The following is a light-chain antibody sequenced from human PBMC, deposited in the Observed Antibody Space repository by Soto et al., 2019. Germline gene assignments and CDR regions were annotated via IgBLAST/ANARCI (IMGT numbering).Light chain of an antibody. Sequence: DIQMTQSPSSLSASVGDRVTITCRASQTISSYLNWYQQKPGKAPKLLIYAASRLQTGVPSRFSGSGSGTEFTLAISSLQSEDFATYYCQQSYSTLGTFGRGTKVDI. CDR3: QQSYSTLGT. CDR2: AAS. V-gene: IGKV1-39*01. CDR1: QTISSY. J-gene: IGKJ3*01.